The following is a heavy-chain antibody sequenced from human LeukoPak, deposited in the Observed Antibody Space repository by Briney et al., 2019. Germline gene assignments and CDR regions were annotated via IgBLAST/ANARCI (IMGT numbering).Heavy chain of an antibody. V-gene: IGHV4-38-2*01. Sequence: SETLSLTCAVSDYSISSGYYWGWIRQPPGKGLEWIGSIYHSGSTYYNPSLKSRVTISVDTSKNQFSLKLSSVTAADTAVYYCARGGSSSSSYGVDYWGQGTLVTVSS. J-gene: IGHJ4*02. D-gene: IGHD6-6*01. CDR1: DYSISSGYY. CDR2: IYHSGST. CDR3: ARGGSSSSSYGVDY.